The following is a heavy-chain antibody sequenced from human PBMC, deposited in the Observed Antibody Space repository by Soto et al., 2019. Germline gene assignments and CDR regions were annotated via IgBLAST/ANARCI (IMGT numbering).Heavy chain of an antibody. CDR1: GGSITSSSNW. D-gene: IGHD2-2*01. J-gene: IGHJ5*02. CDR3: ARLYCTTTSCYVTWFDP. CDR2: IYHTGNT. V-gene: IGHV4-4*02. Sequence: QVQLQESGPGLVKPSGTLSLTCTVSGGSITSSSNWWSWVRQPPGKGLEWIGEIYHTGNTNYNTSLKSRVTISVDKSKNQFSLKLSSVTAADTAVYYCARLYCTTTSCYVTWFDPWGQGTLVTVSS.